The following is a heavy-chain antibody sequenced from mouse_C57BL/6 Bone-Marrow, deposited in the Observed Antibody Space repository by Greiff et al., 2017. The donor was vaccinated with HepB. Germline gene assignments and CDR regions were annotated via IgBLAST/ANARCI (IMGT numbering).Heavy chain of an antibody. Sequence: VQLKESGAELARPGASVKLSCKASGYTFTSYGISWVKQRTGQGLEWIGEIYPRSGNTYYNEKFKGKATLTADKSSSTAYMELRSLTSEDSAVYFCARSIYYDYDGGWFAYWGQGTLVTVSA. CDR1: GYTFTSYG. CDR2: IYPRSGNT. J-gene: IGHJ3*01. CDR3: ARSIYYDYDGGWFAY. V-gene: IGHV1-81*01. D-gene: IGHD2-4*01.